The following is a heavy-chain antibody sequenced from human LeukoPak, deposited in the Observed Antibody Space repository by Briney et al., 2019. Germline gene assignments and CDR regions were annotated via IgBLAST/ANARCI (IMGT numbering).Heavy chain of an antibody. V-gene: IGHV3-48*04. CDR3: ARDAEPFLYYYDSSGYLDY. J-gene: IGHJ4*02. D-gene: IGHD3-22*01. Sequence: PGGSLRLSCAASGFTFSSYAMSWVRQAPGKGLEWVSYISSSGSTIYYADSVKGRFTISRDNAKNSLYLQMNSLRAEDTAVYYCARDAEPFLYYYDSSGYLDYWGQGTLVTVSS. CDR2: ISSSGSTI. CDR1: GFTFSSYA.